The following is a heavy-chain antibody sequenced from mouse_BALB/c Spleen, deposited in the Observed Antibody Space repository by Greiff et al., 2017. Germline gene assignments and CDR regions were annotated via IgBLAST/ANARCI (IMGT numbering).Heavy chain of an antibody. CDR2: IDPETGGT. V-gene: IGHV1-15*01. CDR3: TRTGYYYGSSY. D-gene: IGHD1-1*01. CDR1: GYTFTDYE. J-gene: IGHJ3*01. Sequence: SGAELVRPGASVTLSCKASGYTFTDYEMHWVKQTPVHGLEWIGAIDPETGGTAYNQKFKGKATLTADKSSSTAYMELRSLTSEDSAVYYCTRTGYYYGSSYWGQGTLVTVSA.